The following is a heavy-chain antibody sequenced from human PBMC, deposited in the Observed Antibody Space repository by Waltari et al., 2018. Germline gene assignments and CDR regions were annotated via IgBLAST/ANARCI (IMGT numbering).Heavy chain of an antibody. CDR1: GFRFSLYG. CDR3: AKDPPGSYYEGFDE. CDR2: ISGSGADT. V-gene: IGHV3-23*04. D-gene: IGHD1-26*01. Sequence: EANLAESGGGLVQPGGSLRLSCTASGFRFSLYGMRWVRQAPGRGLEWVSAISGSGADTCYADSVKDRFVIARDNSKNTVFLEMNSLRAEDTALYYCAKDPPGSYYEGFDEWGQGTMVTVSS. J-gene: IGHJ3*01.